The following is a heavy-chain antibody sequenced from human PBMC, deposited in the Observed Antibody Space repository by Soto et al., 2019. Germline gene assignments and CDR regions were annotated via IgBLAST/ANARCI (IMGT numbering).Heavy chain of an antibody. J-gene: IGHJ5*02. V-gene: IGHV1-18*04. Sequence: AAVKVSCRASRYTSADFGISWVRQARGRGREWMGWVSGNNGASNPAPKVQGRITMTLDTSTGVSYMALRSMRSDDTAIYYCVRDQKNFRGNGNWFDPWGQGTLVTVSS. CDR1: RYTSADFG. D-gene: IGHD1-7*01. CDR3: VRDQKNFRGNGNWFDP. CDR2: VSGNNGAS.